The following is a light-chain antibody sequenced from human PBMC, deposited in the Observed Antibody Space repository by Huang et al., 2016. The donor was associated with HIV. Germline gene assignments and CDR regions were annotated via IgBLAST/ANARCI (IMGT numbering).Light chain of an antibody. CDR1: QTISSS. Sequence: DIQMTQSPSSLSASVGDRVTITCRASQTISSSLNWYQQTPGRAPKLLIYAASTLQSGVPSRFFGSGSGTVFTLIISNLQPEDFGTYFCQQSFTTPGTFGQGTRLDIK. V-gene: IGKV1-39*01. CDR2: AAS. J-gene: IGKJ5*01. CDR3: QQSFTTPGT.